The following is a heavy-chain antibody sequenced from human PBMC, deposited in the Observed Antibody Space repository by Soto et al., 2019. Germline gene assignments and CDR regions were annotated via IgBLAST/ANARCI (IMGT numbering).Heavy chain of an antibody. J-gene: IGHJ4*02. Sequence: EVQLLESGGGLVQPGGSLRLSCAASGFTFSTYAMSWVRQAPGKGLEWVSTISGSGGSTYYADSVKGRFTISRDNSKKTLLLQRNSLRAEDTAVYYCAQGGMIVVVIPPYYFDYWGQGTLVTVSS. CDR3: AQGGMIVVVIPPYYFDY. V-gene: IGHV3-23*01. D-gene: IGHD3-22*01. CDR2: ISGSGGST. CDR1: GFTFSTYA.